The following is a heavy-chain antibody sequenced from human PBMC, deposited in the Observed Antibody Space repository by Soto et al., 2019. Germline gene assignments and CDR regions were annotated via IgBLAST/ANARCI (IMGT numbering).Heavy chain of an antibody. J-gene: IGHJ6*03. V-gene: IGHV3-23*01. CDR2: ISGSGGST. D-gene: IGHD2-2*01. CDR1: GFTFSSYA. Sequence: GGSLRLSRAASGFTFSSYAMSWVRQAPGKGLEWVSAISGSGGSTYYADSVKGRFTISRDNSKNTLYLQMNSLRAEDTAVYYCAKAPYCSSTSCSYYYYYYMDVWGKGTTVTVSS. CDR3: AKAPYCSSTSCSYYYYYYMDV.